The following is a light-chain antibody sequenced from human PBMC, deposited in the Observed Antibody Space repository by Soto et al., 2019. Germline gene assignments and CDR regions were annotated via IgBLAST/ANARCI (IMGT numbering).Light chain of an antibody. CDR3: CSYAGSYTFYV. Sequence: QSALNQPASVSGSPGQSITISCTGTSSDVGGYNYVSWYQQHPGKAPKLMIYEVSYRPSGVSDRFSGSKSGNTASLTISGLQAEDESDYYCCSYAGSYTFYVFGTGTKVTVL. J-gene: IGLJ1*01. CDR1: SSDVGGYNY. V-gene: IGLV2-14*01. CDR2: EVS.